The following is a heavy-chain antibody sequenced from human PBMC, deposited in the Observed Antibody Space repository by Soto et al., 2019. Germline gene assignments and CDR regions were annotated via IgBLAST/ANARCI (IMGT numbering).Heavy chain of an antibody. CDR3: ARDLSDYYDFWSGYYGSSWLDP. CDR2: TYYRSKWYN. J-gene: IGHJ5*02. CDR1: GDSVSSNSSA. D-gene: IGHD3-3*01. Sequence: SQTLSLTCAISGDSVSSNSSAWNWIRQSPSRGLEWLGRTYYRSKWYNDYAVSVKSRITINPDTSKNQFSLQLNSVTPEDTAVYYCARDLSDYYDFWSGYYGSSWLDPWGQGTLVTVSS. V-gene: IGHV6-1*01.